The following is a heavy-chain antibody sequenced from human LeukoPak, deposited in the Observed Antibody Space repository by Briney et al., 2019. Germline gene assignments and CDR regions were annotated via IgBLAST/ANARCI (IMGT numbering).Heavy chain of an antibody. CDR2: IKHDGSEK. Sequence: PGGSLRLSCAASRFTFNSYAMSWVRQAPEKGLEWVATIKHDGSEKHYVDSVTGRFTISRDNAKNSLYLQMSSLRAEDTAVYYCARRLGATDYWGQGTLVTVSS. CDR1: RFTFNSYA. J-gene: IGHJ4*02. D-gene: IGHD1-26*01. CDR3: ARRLGATDY. V-gene: IGHV3-7*01.